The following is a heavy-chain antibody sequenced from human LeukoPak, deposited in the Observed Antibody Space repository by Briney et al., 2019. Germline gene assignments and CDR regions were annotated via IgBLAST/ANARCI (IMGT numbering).Heavy chain of an antibody. V-gene: IGHV4-39*07. J-gene: IGHJ4*02. CDR2: IYYSGST. Sequence: PSETLSLTCTVSGGSISSSSYYWGWIRQPPGKGLEWIGSIYYSGSTYYNPSLKSRVTISVDTSKNQFSLKLSSVTAADTAVYYCARDRIAETHYFDYWGQGTLVTVSS. CDR1: GGSISSSSYY. D-gene: IGHD6-13*01. CDR3: ARDRIAETHYFDY.